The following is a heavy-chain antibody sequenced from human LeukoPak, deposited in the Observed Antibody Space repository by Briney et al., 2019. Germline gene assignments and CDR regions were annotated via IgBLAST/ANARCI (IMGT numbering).Heavy chain of an antibody. J-gene: IGHJ3*02. V-gene: IGHV3-48*03. CDR3: ARETGFAFDI. CDR2: ISSSGSTI. CDR1: GFTFSRHE. Sequence: PGGSLRLSCAASGFTFSRHEMNWVRQAPGKGLEWVSNISSSGSTINYADSVKGRFNIYRDNAKNALYLQMNSLRAEDTAVYYWARETGFAFDIWGQGTMVTVSS.